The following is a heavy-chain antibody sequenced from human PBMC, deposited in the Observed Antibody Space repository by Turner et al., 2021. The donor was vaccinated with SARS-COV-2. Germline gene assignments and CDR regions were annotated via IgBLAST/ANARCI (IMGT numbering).Heavy chain of an antibody. CDR2: INSGSSYI. V-gene: IGHV3-21*02. J-gene: IGHJ4*02. CDR3: TRSRDYYGSGTYYNYDY. Sequence: VQLVDSGGGLFKPGGSLILSCAASGFPFSSYSMNWVRQAPEKGLEWVASINSGSSYIYYADSLKGRVTISRDNTKRSLFLQMNSLRVEDTAVYYCTRSRDYYGSGTYYNYDYWGQGTLVTVSS. CDR1: GFPFSSYS. D-gene: IGHD3-10*01.